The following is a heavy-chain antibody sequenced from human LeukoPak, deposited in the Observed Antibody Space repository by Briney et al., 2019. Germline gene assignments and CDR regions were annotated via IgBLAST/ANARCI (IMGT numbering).Heavy chain of an antibody. J-gene: IGHJ4*02. CDR2: LYPGDSDT. D-gene: IGHD3-22*01. Sequence: RRESVLISCFWFRFSFTIYWIGGVRPMPGKGLEWMGILYPGDSDTRSSASFQGQVTLSADQSSSTAYLQWSSLKASDTAMYYCARRSESSGYQGIDYWGQGTLVTVSS. CDR1: RFSFTIYW. V-gene: IGHV5-51*01. CDR3: ARRSESSGYQGIDY.